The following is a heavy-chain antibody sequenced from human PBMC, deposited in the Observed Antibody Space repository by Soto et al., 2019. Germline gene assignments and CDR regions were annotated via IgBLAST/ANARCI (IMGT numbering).Heavy chain of an antibody. V-gene: IGHV3-23*01. CDR1: GFSFRNFA. J-gene: IGHJ4*02. CDR3: AKARIEDNSSWYDSYDY. CDR2: ISGTGGVI. Sequence: EVQLLESGGGLVQPGGSLTISCAASGFSFRNFAMSWVRQAPGKGLEWVSTISGTGGVIYYADSVKGRFTISRDSSKNTLYLQMNSLRAEDTAVYYCAKARIEDNSSWYDSYDYWGQGTLVTVSS. D-gene: IGHD6-13*01.